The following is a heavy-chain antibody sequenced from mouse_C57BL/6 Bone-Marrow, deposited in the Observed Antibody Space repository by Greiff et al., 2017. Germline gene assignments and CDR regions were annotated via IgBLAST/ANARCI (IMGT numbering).Heavy chain of an antibody. CDR2: IDPSDCCT. J-gene: IGHJ3*01. CDR1: GYTFTSYW. CDR3: ASQELGRLFAY. D-gene: IGHD4-1*01. Sequence: QVQLKEPGAELVRPGTSVKLSCKASGYTFTSYWMHWVKQRPGQGLEWIGVIDPSDCCTNYNQKFKGKATLTVDTSSSTAYMQLSSLTSEDSAVYYCASQELGRLFAYWGQGTLVTVSA. V-gene: IGHV1-59*01.